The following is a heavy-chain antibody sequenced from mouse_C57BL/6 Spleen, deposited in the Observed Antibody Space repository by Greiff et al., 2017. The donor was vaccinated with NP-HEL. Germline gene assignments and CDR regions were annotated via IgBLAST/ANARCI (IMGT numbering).Heavy chain of an antibody. V-gene: IGHV1-64*01. D-gene: IGHD1-1*01. CDR2: IHPNSGST. Sequence: QVQLQQPGAELVKPGASVKLSCKASGYTFTSYWMHWVKQRPGQGLEWIGMIHPNSGSTNYNEKFKSKATLTVDKSSSTAYMQLSSLTSEDSAVYYCARTALLRSSDYWGQGTTLTVSS. CDR3: ARTALLRSSDY. CDR1: GYTFTSYW. J-gene: IGHJ2*01.